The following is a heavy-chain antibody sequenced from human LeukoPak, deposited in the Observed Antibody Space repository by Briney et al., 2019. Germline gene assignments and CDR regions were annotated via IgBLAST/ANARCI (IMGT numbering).Heavy chain of an antibody. V-gene: IGHV4-30-2*01. D-gene: IGHD1-26*01. CDR2: IIQSGSP. CDR1: GGPISSGGFS. Sequence: SQTLSLTCTVSGGPISSGGFSWIWIRQPPGKGLEWIGYIIQSGSPSYNPSLRRRVTISVDTSTNQFSLRLNSVTAADTAMYYCARDRAGLGLLDFWGQGTMVTVFS. CDR3: ARDRAGLGLLDF. J-gene: IGHJ3*01.